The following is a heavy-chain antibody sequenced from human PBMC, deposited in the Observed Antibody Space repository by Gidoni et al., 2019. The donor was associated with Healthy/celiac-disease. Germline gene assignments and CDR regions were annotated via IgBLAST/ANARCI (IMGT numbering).Heavy chain of an antibody. CDR3: ARGERWLQFDY. Sequence: QVQLVQSGAEVKKTGSSVKVSCKASGGTFSSYAISWVRQAPGQGLEWMGGIIPIFGTANSAQKFQGRVTITAAKSTSTAYMELRSLRSADTSVYYCARGERWLQFDYWGHGTLVTVSS. V-gene: IGHV1-69*06. J-gene: IGHJ4*01. D-gene: IGHD5-12*01. CDR1: GGTFSSYA. CDR2: IIPIFGTA.